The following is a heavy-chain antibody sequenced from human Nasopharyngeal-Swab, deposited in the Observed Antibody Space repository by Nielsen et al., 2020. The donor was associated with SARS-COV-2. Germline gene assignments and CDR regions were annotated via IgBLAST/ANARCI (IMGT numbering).Heavy chain of an antibody. J-gene: IGHJ4*02. Sequence: GESLNISCAASGSTFSSYWMHWVRQAPGKGLVWVSRINTDGSRTYYADSVKGRFTTSRDNPKNTLYLQMSSLSAEDTAVYYCARVIVGGTYAFAYWGQGTLVTVSS. CDR3: ARVIVGGTYAFAY. D-gene: IGHD1-26*01. V-gene: IGHV3-74*01. CDR2: INTDGSRT. CDR1: GSTFSSYW.